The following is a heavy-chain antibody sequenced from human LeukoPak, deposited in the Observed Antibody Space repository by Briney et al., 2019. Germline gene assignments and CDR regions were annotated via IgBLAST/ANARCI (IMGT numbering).Heavy chain of an antibody. V-gene: IGHV5-51*01. D-gene: IGHD6-13*01. CDR3: ARHDDDSSSWYQYFQH. J-gene: IGHJ1*01. CDR2: IYPGDSDT. CDR1: GYSFTSYW. Sequence: GESLKISCKGSGYSFTSYWIGWVRQMPGKGLEWMGIIYPGDSDTRYSPSFQGQVTISADRSISTAYLQWSSLKASDTAMYYCARHDDDSSSWYQYFQHWGQGTLVTVSS.